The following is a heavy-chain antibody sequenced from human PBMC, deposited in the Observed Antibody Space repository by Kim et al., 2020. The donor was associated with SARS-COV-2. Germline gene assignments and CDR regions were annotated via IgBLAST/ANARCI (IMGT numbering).Heavy chain of an antibody. V-gene: IGHV4-39*07. J-gene: IGHJ4*02. Sequence: YYSGSTYYNPSLQSRVTISVDTSKNQFSLKLSSVTAADTAVYYCARTYDYWGQGTLVTVSS. CDR3: ARTYDY. CDR2: YYSGST.